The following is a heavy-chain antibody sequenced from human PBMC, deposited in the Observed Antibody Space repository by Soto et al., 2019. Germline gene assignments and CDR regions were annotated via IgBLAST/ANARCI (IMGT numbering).Heavy chain of an antibody. Sequence: PSETLSLTRTVSGGSISSYYWSWIRQPPGKGLEWIGYIYYSGSTNYNPSLKSRVTISVDTSKNQFSLKLSSVTAADTAVYYCARRATVDTGTYCYPLDVWGQGTTVTVSS. CDR2: IYYSGST. J-gene: IGHJ6*02. V-gene: IGHV4-59*08. CDR1: GGSISSYY. CDR3: ARRATVDTGTYCYPLDV. D-gene: IGHD2-2*01.